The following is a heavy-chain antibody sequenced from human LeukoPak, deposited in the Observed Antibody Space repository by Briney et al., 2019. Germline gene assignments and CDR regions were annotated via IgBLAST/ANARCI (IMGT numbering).Heavy chain of an antibody. CDR2: IIPILGIA. D-gene: IGHD3-22*01. CDR1: GGTFSSYA. J-gene: IGHJ4*02. CDR3: ARDDYYDSSGYRLYG. Sequence: ASVKVSCKASGGTFSSYAISWVRQAPGQGLEWTGRIIPILGIANYAQKFQGRVTITADKSTSTAYMELSSLRSEDTAVYYCARDDYYDSSGYRLYGWGQGTLVTVSS. V-gene: IGHV1-69*04.